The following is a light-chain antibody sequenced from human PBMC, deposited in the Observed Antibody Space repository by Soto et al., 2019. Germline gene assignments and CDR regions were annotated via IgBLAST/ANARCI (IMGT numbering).Light chain of an antibody. V-gene: IGLV2-14*01. CDR2: ASS. Sequence: QSALTQPASVSGSPGQSITISCTGTSSDVGSYNYVSWYQHHPGKAPRLMIYASSNRPSEVSHRFSGSRSGNTASLTISGLQAEDEADYYCSSYTSGSTLYVFGTGTKVTVL. CDR3: SSYTSGSTLYV. CDR1: SSDVGSYNY. J-gene: IGLJ1*01.